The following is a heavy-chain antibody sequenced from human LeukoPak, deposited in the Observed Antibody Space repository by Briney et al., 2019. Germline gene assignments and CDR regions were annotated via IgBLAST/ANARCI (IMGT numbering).Heavy chain of an antibody. D-gene: IGHD3-10*01. V-gene: IGHV3-74*01. J-gene: IGHJ4*02. CDR2: INSDGSGA. CDR1: GFSFSTYW. CDR3: TSRNGSGDY. Sequence: GGSLRLSCAASGFSFSTYWIHWVRQAPGKGLVWVSRINSDGSGATHADSVKGRFTISRDNAKNTVYLPMNSLRVEDTAVYFCTSRNGSGDYWGQGTPVTVSS.